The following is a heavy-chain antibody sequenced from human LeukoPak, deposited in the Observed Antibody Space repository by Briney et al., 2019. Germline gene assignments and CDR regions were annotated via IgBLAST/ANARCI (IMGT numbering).Heavy chain of an antibody. D-gene: IGHD1-26*01. V-gene: IGHV4-59*01. Sequence: SETLSPTCTVSGGSISSYYWSWIRQPPGKGLEWIGYIYYSGSTNYNTSLKSRVTISVDTSKKQFSLKLSSVTAADTAVNYCARGRVGATTLNYWGQGALVTVSS. CDR3: ARGRVGATTLNY. J-gene: IGHJ4*02. CDR1: GGSISSYY. CDR2: IYYSGST.